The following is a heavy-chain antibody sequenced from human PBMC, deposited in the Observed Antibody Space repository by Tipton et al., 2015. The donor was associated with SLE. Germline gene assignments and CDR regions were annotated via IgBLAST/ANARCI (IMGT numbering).Heavy chain of an antibody. CDR2: ISTDGNST. CDR3: VRGDSGDPAENFQN. D-gene: IGHD4-17*01. J-gene: IGHJ1*01. Sequence: SLRLSCAASGFTFSYYRMHWVRQAPGKGLVLVSHISTDGNSTDYADSVKGRFTISRDNAKNTMYLQMNSLRAENTAVYYCVRGDSGDPAENFQNWGQGTLVTVSS. CDR1: GFTFSYYR. V-gene: IGHV3-74*01.